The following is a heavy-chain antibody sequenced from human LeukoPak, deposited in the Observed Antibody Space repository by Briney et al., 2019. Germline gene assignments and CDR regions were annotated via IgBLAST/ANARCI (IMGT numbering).Heavy chain of an antibody. CDR1: GFTFSSYA. J-gene: IGHJ5*02. V-gene: IGHV3-23*01. CDR3: AKNRCSGGSCYSGESS. CDR2: ISGSGSSI. D-gene: IGHD2-15*01. Sequence: GGSLRLSCAASGFTFSSYAMSWVRQAPGKGLEWVSVISGSGSSIYCADSVKGRFSISRDNSKNTLYLPMNSLRAEDMAVYYCAKNRCSGGSCYSGESSWGQGTLVTVSS.